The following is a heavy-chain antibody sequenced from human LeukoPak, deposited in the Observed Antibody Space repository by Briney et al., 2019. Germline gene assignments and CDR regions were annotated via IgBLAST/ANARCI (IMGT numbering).Heavy chain of an antibody. J-gene: IGHJ5*02. CDR2: ISYSGST. D-gene: IGHD3-10*01. Sequence: SETLCLTCTVSGGSISSGIYYWNWIRQHPGKGLEWIGYISYSGSTYYNPSLENRLSISLDTSENQFSLHLSSVTAADTAVYYCARDMFGSGSYFPFDPWGQGTLVTVSS. V-gene: IGHV4-31*03. CDR1: GGSISSGIYY. CDR3: ARDMFGSGSYFPFDP.